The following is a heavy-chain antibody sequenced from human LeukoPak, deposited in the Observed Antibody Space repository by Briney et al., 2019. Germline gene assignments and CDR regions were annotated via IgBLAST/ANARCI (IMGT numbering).Heavy chain of an antibody. CDR3: ARDPQFEYEYYYYMDV. Sequence: PGGSLRLSCAASGFTFSSYRMHWVRQAPGKGLVWVSRINSDGSSTSYADSVKGRFTISRDNAKNTLYLQMNSLRAEDTAVYYCARDPQFEYEYYYYMDVWGKGTTVTVSS. V-gene: IGHV3-74*01. CDR1: GFTFSSYR. CDR2: INSDGSST. J-gene: IGHJ6*03. D-gene: IGHD2-2*01.